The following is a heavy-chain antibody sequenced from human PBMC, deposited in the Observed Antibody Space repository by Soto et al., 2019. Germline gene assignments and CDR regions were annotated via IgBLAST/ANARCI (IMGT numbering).Heavy chain of an antibody. V-gene: IGHV1-18*01. CDR1: GYTFTSYG. CDR3: ARDRYDYVWGSYRSTYYYGMDV. Sequence: ASVKVSCKGSGYTFTSYGISWVRQAPGQELEWMGWISAYNGNRNYAQKLQGRVTMTTDTSTSTAYMELRSLRSDDTAVYYCARDRYDYVWGSYRSTYYYGMDVWGQGTTVTVSS. D-gene: IGHD3-16*02. J-gene: IGHJ6*02. CDR2: ISAYNGNR.